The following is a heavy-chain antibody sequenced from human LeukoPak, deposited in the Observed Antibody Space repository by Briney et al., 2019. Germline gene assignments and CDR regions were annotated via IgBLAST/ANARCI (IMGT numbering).Heavy chain of an antibody. V-gene: IGHV4-39*01. CDR2: IYYSGNT. CDR1: GASISSSRYY. J-gene: IGHJ1*01. D-gene: IGHD3-9*01. CDR3: ARLRANYDILTGDYRAEYFQH. Sequence: SETLSLTCTVSGASISSSRYYWGWVRQPPGKGLEWIGNIYYSGNTAYNPSLKSRLTISINTSKNQFSLKLSSVTAADTAVYYCARLRANYDILTGDYRAEYFQHWGQGALVTVSS.